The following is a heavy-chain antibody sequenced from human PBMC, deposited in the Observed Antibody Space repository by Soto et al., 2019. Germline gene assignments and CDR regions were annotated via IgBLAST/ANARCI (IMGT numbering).Heavy chain of an antibody. Sequence: QVQLVQSGAEVLKPGSSVKLSCKTSGDTFDTFAISWVRQAPGQGLEWMGGIIPIFRTPDYTQKFQGRVTLTADVSTRPAYMELRSLRSEDTAVYYCARDKGRGQLGGNYYYALDVWGQGTTVTVSS. CDR3: ARDKGRGQLGGNYYYALDV. CDR2: IIPIFRTP. V-gene: IGHV1-69*12. D-gene: IGHD1-1*01. J-gene: IGHJ6*02. CDR1: GDTFDTFA.